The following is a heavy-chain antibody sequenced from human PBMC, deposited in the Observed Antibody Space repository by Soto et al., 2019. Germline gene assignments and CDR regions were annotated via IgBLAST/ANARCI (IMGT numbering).Heavy chain of an antibody. Sequence: QVQLVQSGAEVKKPGASVKVSCKASGYTFSDYYMHWVRQAPGQGLEWMGFINSKSGATNYAQKFQGRVTMSRDTSISTAYMELSTLRSDDTAIYYCARDPVPSIWHFDVWGRGTLVTVSS. CDR2: INSKSGAT. J-gene: IGHJ2*01. CDR1: GYTFSDYY. D-gene: IGHD6-6*01. V-gene: IGHV1-2*02. CDR3: ARDPVPSIWHFDV.